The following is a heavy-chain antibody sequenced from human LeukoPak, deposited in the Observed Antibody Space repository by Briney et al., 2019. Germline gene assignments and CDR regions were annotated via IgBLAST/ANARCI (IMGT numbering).Heavy chain of an antibody. D-gene: IGHD3-16*01. CDR2: ISPDGSST. Sequence: GGSLRLSCAASRFSLSTSWMLWVRQTPGKGLVWLSRISPDGSSTSYADSVKGRFTVSRDIARNTVTLQMNSLRAEDSAVYYCARLQGITPQPMTEGFDIWGQGTMVTVSS. V-gene: IGHV3-74*01. CDR3: ARLQGITPQPMTEGFDI. CDR1: RFSLSTSW. J-gene: IGHJ3*02.